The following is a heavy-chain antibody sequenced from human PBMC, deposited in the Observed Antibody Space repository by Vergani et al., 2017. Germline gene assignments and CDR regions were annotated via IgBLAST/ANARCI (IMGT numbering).Heavy chain of an antibody. CDR3: ARENCVSTSCYPYWFDP. V-gene: IGHV1-69*01. Sequence: QVQLVQSGAEVKKPGSSVKVSCKASGGTFSSYAISWVRQAPGQGLEWMGGIIPIFGTANYAQKFQGRVTITADESTSTAYMELSSLRSEDTAVYYCARENCVSTSCYPYWFDPWSQGTLVTVSS. J-gene: IGHJ5*02. D-gene: IGHD2-2*01. CDR1: GGTFSSYA. CDR2: IIPIFGTA.